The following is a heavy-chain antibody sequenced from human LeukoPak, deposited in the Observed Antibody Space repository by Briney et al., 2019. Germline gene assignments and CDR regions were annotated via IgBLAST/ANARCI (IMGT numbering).Heavy chain of an antibody. CDR2: IKADGSGK. V-gene: IGHV3-7*01. Sequence: GGSLRLSCAASGFTFSDYYMSWIRHAPGMGLERVANIKADGSGKYYVDSVRGRFSISRDNAKNSLYLELNSLRAEDTGVYFCARDRGWQQFDYWGQGTLVTVSS. D-gene: IGHD5-24*01. CDR3: ARDRGWQQFDY. CDR1: GFTFSDYY. J-gene: IGHJ4*01.